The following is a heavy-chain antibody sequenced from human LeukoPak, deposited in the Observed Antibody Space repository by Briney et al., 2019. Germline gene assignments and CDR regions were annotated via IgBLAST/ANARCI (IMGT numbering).Heavy chain of an antibody. D-gene: IGHD3-10*01. V-gene: IGHV3-7*03. CDR2: IKQDGSEK. J-gene: IGHJ6*04. CDR3: ARISRGLYGSGSNYYGMDV. CDR1: GFTSSSYW. Sequence: PGGSLRLSCAASGFTSSSYWMSWVRQAPGKGLEWVANIKQDGSEKYYVDSVKGRFTISRDNAKNSLYLQMNSLRAEDTAVYYCARISRGLYGSGSNYYGMDVWGKGTTVTVSS.